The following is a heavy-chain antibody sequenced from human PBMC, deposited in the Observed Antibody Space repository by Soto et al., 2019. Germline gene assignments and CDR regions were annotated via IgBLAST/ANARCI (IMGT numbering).Heavy chain of an antibody. D-gene: IGHD2-21*02. Sequence: GGSLRLSCAASGFTFSDSSLHWVRQAPGQGLQWVANINVAGNTYYPVSVKGRFTISRENAKNSFYLHINSLRAEDTAVYYCTRTADFTSAFDIWGQGTVVTVSS. V-gene: IGHV3-13*01. CDR1: GFTFSDSS. CDR2: INVAGNT. J-gene: IGHJ3*02. CDR3: TRTADFTSAFDI.